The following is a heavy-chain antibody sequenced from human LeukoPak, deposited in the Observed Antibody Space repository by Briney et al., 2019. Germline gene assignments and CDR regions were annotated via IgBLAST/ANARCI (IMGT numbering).Heavy chain of an antibody. V-gene: IGHV3-23*01. Sequence: GGSLRLSCAASGFTFSSYAMVWVRQAPGKGLEWVSAISGSGGSTYYADSVKGRFTISRDNSKNTLYLQMNSLRAEDTAVYYCAKDWTSNGWGPDYWGQGTLVTVSS. D-gene: IGHD6-19*01. CDR3: AKDWTSNGWGPDY. CDR1: GFTFSSYA. CDR2: ISGSGGST. J-gene: IGHJ4*02.